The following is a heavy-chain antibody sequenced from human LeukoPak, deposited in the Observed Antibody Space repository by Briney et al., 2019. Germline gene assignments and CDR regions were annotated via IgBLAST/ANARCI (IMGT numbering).Heavy chain of an antibody. D-gene: IGHD5-24*01. CDR1: GFTFSSYS. CDR3: AKDLAEMATIIDY. CDR2: ISSSSSYI. Sequence: PGGSLRLSCAVSGFTFSSYSMNWVRQAPGKGLEWVSSISSSSSYIYYADSVKGRFTISRDNSKNTLYLQMNSLRAEDTAVYYCAKDLAEMATIIDYWGQGTLVTVSS. V-gene: IGHV3-21*04. J-gene: IGHJ4*02.